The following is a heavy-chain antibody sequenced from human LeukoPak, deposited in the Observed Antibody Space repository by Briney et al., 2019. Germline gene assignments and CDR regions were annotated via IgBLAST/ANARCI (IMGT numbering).Heavy chain of an antibody. D-gene: IGHD3-16*02. Sequence: ASVKVSCKASGYTFTSYGISWVRQAPGQGLEWMGWISAYNGNTNYAQKLQGRVTMTTDTSTSTAYMELRSLRSDDTAVYYCARVYEYYDYVWGSYRQADYWGQGTLVIVSS. CDR3: ARVYEYYDYVWGSYRQADY. J-gene: IGHJ4*02. CDR1: GYTFTSYG. CDR2: ISAYNGNT. V-gene: IGHV1-18*01.